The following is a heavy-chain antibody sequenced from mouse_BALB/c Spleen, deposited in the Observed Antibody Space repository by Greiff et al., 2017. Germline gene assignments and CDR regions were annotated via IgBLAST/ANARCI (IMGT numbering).Heavy chain of an antibody. Sequence: EVKLEESGPSLVKPSQTLSLTCSVTGDSITSGYWNWIRKFPGNKLEYMGYISYSGSTYYNPSLKSRISITRDTSKNQYYLQLNSVTTEDTATYYCARTRPSYYAMDYWGQGTSVTVSS. CDR2: ISYSGST. J-gene: IGHJ4*01. CDR1: GDSITSGY. V-gene: IGHV3-8*02. CDR3: ARTRPSYYAMDY.